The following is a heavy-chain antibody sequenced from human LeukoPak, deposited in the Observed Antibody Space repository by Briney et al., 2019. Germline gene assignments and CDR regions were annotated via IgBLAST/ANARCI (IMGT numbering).Heavy chain of an antibody. D-gene: IGHD1-26*01. CDR2: INHSGST. CDR1: GGSFSGYY. J-gene: IGHJ4*02. V-gene: IGHV4-34*01. CDR3: ARAKGSGSYYVIDY. Sequence: SETLSLTCAVYGGSFSGYYWSWIRQSPGKGLEWIGEINHSGSTNYNPSLKSRVTILVDTSKNQFSLKLNSVTAADTAVYYCARAKGSGSYYVIDYWGQGTLVTVSS.